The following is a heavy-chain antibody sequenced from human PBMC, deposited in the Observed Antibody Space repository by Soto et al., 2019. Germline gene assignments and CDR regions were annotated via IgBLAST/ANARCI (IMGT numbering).Heavy chain of an antibody. Sequence: TSETLSLTCTVSGGSISSYYWSWIRQPPGKGLEWIGYIYYSGSTNYNPSLKSRVTLSVDTSKGQFSLKLSSVTAADTAVYYCARASWGAAAGNFDYWGQGTLVTSPQ. J-gene: IGHJ4*02. D-gene: IGHD6-13*01. CDR3: ARASWGAAAGNFDY. CDR1: GGSISSYY. V-gene: IGHV4-59*01. CDR2: IYYSGST.